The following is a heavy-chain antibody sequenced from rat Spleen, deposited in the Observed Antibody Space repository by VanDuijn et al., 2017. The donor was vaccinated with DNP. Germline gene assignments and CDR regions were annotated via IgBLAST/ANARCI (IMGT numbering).Heavy chain of an antibody. CDR2: ITYDGGRS. CDR3: ARQGENFDY. CDR1: GFTFSDFY. V-gene: IGHV5-22*01. Sequence: EVQLVESGGGLVQPGRSLKLSCAASGFTFSDFYMAWVRQAPTKGLELVAYITYDGGRSYYGDSVKGRFTISRDNAKSTLYLQMDSLRSEDTATYYCARQGENFDYWGQGVMVTVSS. D-gene: IGHD4-2*01. J-gene: IGHJ2*01.